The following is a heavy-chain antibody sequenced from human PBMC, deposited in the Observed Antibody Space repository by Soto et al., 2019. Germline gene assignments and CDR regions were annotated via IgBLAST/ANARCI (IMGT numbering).Heavy chain of an antibody. D-gene: IGHD2-15*01. V-gene: IGHV1-3*01. CDR1: GYTFTSYA. CDR2: INAGNGNT. J-gene: IGHJ6*02. CDR3: ARDLLVVAAKYYYYGMDV. Sequence: ASVKVSCKASGYTFTSYAMHWVRQAPGQRLEWMGWINAGNGNTKYSQKFQGRVTITRDTSASTAYMELSSLRSEDTAVYYCARDLLVVAAKYYYYGMDVWGQGTTVTVPS.